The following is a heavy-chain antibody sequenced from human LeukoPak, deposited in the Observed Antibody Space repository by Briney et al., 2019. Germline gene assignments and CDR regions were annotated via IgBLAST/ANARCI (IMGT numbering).Heavy chain of an antibody. V-gene: IGHV4-34*01. CDR3: ARARGDYVWGSYRREHFDY. CDR2: INHSGST. J-gene: IGHJ4*02. Sequence: PSETLSLTCAVYGGSFSGYYWSWIRQPPGKGLEWIGEINHSGSTNYNPSLKSRVTISVDTSKNQFSLKLSSVTAADTAVYYCARARGDYVWGSYRREHFDYWGQGTLVTVSS. D-gene: IGHD3-16*02. CDR1: GGSFSGYY.